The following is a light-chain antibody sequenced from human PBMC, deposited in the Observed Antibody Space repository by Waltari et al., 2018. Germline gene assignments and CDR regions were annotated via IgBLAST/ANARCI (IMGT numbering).Light chain of an antibody. CDR2: ATS. CDR1: QSISNN. V-gene: IGKV1-39*01. CDR3: QQTYSTWT. Sequence: DIQMTQSPSSLSASVGDRVTITCRASQSISNNLNWYQQKPGKAPKLLIYATSVLQSGVPARFSGRGSGTDFTITISSLQPEDFATYYCQQTYSTWTFGQGTKVEI. J-gene: IGKJ1*01.